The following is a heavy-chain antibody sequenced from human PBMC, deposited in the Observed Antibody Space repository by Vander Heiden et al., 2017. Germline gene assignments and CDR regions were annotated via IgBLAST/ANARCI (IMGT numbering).Heavy chain of an antibody. CDR2: INPSGGST. CDR1: GYTFTSYC. Sequence: QVQLVQSGAEVKKPGASVKVSCKASGYTFTSYCMHWVRQAPGQGLEWMGIINPSGGSTSYAQKFQGRVTMTRDTSTSTVYMELSSLRSEDTAVYYCARDPPVGSYCGGDCYSWYFDYWGQGTLVTVSS. CDR3: ARDPPVGSYCGGDCYSWYFDY. D-gene: IGHD2-21*02. V-gene: IGHV1-46*01. J-gene: IGHJ4*02.